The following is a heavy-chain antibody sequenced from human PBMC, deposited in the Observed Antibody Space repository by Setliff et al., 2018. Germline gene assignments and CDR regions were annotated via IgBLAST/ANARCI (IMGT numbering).Heavy chain of an antibody. CDR3: AVAKALTSYDHVWGSQPLDY. J-gene: IGHJ4*02. CDR1: GYTFTGYY. V-gene: IGHV1-2*02. Sequence: ASVKVSCKASGYTFTGYYMHWVRQAPGQGLEWMGWINPNSGGTHYAQKFQGRVTMTRDTSISTANMELSRLRSDDTAIYYCAVAKALTSYDHVWGSQPLDYWGQGSLVTVSS. CDR2: INPNSGGT. D-gene: IGHD3-16*01.